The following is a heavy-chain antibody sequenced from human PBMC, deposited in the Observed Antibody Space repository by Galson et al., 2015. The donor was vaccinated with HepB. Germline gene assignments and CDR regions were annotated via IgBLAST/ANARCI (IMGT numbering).Heavy chain of an antibody. Sequence: SLRLSCAASGFTFSSYGMHWVRQAPGKGLEWVAVIWYDGSNKYYADSVKGRFTISRDNSKNTLYLQMNSLRAEDTAVYYCARDIRATNGYYYYYGMDVWGQGTTVTVSS. V-gene: IGHV3-33*01. CDR1: GFTFSSYG. D-gene: IGHD5-12*01. CDR3: ARDIRATNGYYYYYGMDV. J-gene: IGHJ6*02. CDR2: IWYDGSNK.